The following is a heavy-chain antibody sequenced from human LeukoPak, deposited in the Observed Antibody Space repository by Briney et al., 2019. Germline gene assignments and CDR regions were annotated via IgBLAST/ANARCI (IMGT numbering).Heavy chain of an antibody. V-gene: IGHV4-39*07. D-gene: IGHD3-9*01. CDR1: GGSINTNGYY. CDR3: ARYILTGYYTPDY. Sequence: SETLSLTCSVSGGSINTNGYYWGWIRQPPGKGLEWIGSIYYSGSTYYNPSLKSRVTISVDTSKNQFSLKLSSVTAADTAVYYCARYILTGYYTPDYWGQGTLVTVSS. J-gene: IGHJ4*02. CDR2: IYYSGST.